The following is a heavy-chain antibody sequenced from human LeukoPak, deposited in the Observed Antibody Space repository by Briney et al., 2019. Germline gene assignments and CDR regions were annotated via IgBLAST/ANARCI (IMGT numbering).Heavy chain of an antibody. J-gene: IGHJ4*02. D-gene: IGHD5-24*01. CDR1: GGSISSSNW. CDR3: ARYRNGYNYRDFDY. V-gene: IGHV4-4*02. CDR2: IYHSGST. Sequence: PSGTLSLACAVSGGSISSSNWWSWVRQPPGKGLEWLGEIYHSGSTNYNPSLKSRVTISVDKSKNQFSLKLSSVTAADTAVYYCARYRNGYNYRDFDYWGQGTLVTVSS.